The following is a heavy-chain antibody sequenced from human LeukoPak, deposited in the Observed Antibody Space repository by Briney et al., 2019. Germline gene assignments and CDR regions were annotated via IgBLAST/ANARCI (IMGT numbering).Heavy chain of an antibody. J-gene: IGHJ6*03. CDR1: GFTLNNYK. CDR2: ITRSGTYI. D-gene: IGHD1-26*01. CDR3: AKDPYSGNYGNYYYYYMDV. Sequence: GGSLTLSCATSGFTLNNYKMNWLRQAPGRALEWVSCITRSGTYIFYADSVKGRFTISRDNAKNSLYLQMNSLGPEDTAVYYCAKDPYSGNYGNYYYYYMDVWGKGTTVTISS. V-gene: IGHV3-21*01.